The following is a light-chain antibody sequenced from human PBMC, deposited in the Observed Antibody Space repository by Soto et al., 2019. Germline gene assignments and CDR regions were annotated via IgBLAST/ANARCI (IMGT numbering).Light chain of an antibody. J-gene: IGKJ4*01. Sequence: IVMTQSPATLSVSPGERATLSCRAGQSIDSKLAWYQQRPGQAPRLLIYAASTRATGIPARFSGSGSGTEFTLTISSLEPEDFAVYYCQEGTYWPAFGGGTKVDIK. CDR1: QSIDSK. CDR2: AAS. CDR3: QEGTYWPA. V-gene: IGKV3-15*01.